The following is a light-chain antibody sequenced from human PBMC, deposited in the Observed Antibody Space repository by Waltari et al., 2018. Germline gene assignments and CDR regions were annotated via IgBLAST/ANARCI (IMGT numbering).Light chain of an antibody. V-gene: IGKV1-33*01. CDR3: QQYETDPT. CDR2: DAS. J-gene: IGKJ4*01. Sequence: DIQMTQSPSSLSASIGDRVTITCRASQDISNYCHWYHVKPGKAPKLLIYDASYLETGVPSRFSGSRSVTDFSFSISSLQPEDVGTYYCQQYETDPTFGGGTTVDIK. CDR1: QDISNY.